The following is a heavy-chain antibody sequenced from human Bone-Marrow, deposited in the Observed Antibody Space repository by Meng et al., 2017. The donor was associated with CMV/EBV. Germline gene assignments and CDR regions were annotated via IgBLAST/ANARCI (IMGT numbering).Heavy chain of an antibody. CDR3: ATGIAAPYGMDV. CDR1: GDTLTELS. CDR2: FDPEDGET. D-gene: IGHD6-6*01. Sequence: ASVKVSRKVSGDTLTELSMHWVRQAPGKGIEWMGGFDPEDGETIYAQKFQGRVAMTEDTSTDTAYMELSSLRSEDTAVYYCATGIAAPYGMDVWGQGNTVTVSS. V-gene: IGHV1-24*01. J-gene: IGHJ6*02.